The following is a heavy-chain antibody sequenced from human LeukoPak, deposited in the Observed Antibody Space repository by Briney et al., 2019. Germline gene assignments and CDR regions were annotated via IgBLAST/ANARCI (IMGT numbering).Heavy chain of an antibody. CDR2: ISGSGDST. CDR3: AKATMATYYYYMDV. CDR1: GFTFSNYA. J-gene: IGHJ6*03. V-gene: IGHV3-23*01. D-gene: IGHD5-24*01. Sequence: GGTLRLSCAASGFTFSNYAMSWVRQAPGKGLEWVSTISGSGDSTYYADSVKGRFTISRDNSDNTVYLQVRSLRPEDTAVYYCAKATMATYYYYMDVWGKGTTVTIS.